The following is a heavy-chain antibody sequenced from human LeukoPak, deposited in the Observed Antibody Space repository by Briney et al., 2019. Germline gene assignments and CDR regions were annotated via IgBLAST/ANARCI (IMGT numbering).Heavy chain of an antibody. CDR2: ISSNGGST. D-gene: IGHD1-1*01. CDR1: GFTFSSYA. J-gene: IGHJ3*02. Sequence: GGSLRLSCAASGFTFSSYAMHWVRQAPGKGLEYVSAISSNGGSTYYANSVKGRFTISRDNSKNTLYLQMGSLRAEDTAVYYCARKERLDAFDIWGQGTMVTVSS. V-gene: IGHV3-64*01. CDR3: ARKERLDAFDI.